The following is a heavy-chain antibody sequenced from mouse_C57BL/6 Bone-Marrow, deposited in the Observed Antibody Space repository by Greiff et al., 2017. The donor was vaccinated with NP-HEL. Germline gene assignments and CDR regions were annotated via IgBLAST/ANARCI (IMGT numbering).Heavy chain of an antibody. D-gene: IGHD4-1*01. Sequence: VQLQQSGAELVRPGTSVKMSCKASGYTFTNYWIGWAKQRPGHGLEWIGDIYPGGGYTNYNEKFKGKATLTADKSSSTAYMQFSSLTSEDSAIYYCARWLGLGYYAMDYWGQGTSVTVSS. J-gene: IGHJ4*01. CDR3: ARWLGLGYYAMDY. CDR1: GYTFTNYW. CDR2: IYPGGGYT. V-gene: IGHV1-63*01.